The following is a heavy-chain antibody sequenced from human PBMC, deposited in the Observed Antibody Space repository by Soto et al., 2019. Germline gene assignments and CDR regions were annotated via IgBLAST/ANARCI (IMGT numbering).Heavy chain of an antibody. D-gene: IGHD1-1*01. Sequence: DVQLVASGGGLIQPGGSLRLSCAALGLTVRGKKYITWVRQAPGKGLEWVSGLYDVDGTYYADSAKGRFTISRDNSNNIIYLQMNSLRPADTDLYYWASWMEREHAYDIWGLGSMVTVSS. J-gene: IGHJ3*02. V-gene: IGHV3-53*01. CDR3: ASWMEREHAYDI. CDR1: GLTVRGKKY. CDR2: LYDVDGT.